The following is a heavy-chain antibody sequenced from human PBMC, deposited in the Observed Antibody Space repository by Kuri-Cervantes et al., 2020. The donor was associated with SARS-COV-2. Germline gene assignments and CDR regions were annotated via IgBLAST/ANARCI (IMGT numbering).Heavy chain of an antibody. D-gene: IGHD2-21*02. Sequence: ASVKVSCKASGYTFTSYGISWVRQAPGQGLEWIGWISAYNGNTNYAQKLQGRVTMTTDTSTSTAYMELRSLRSDDTAVYYCARSPGSIVVVTAPDYWGQGTLVTVSS. CDR2: ISAYNGNT. J-gene: IGHJ4*02. V-gene: IGHV1-18*04. CDR1: GYTFTSYG. CDR3: ARSPGSIVVVTAPDY.